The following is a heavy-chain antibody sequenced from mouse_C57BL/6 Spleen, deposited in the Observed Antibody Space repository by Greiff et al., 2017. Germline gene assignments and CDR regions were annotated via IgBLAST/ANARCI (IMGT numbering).Heavy chain of an antibody. CDR3: TADYDRYFDV. CDR1: GFTFSNYW. J-gene: IGHJ1*03. D-gene: IGHD2-4*01. CDR2: IRLKSDNYAT. Sequence: EVKLVESGGGLVQPGGSMKLSCVASGFTFSNYWMNWVRQSPEKGLEWVAQIRLKSDNYATHYAESVKGRFTISRDDSKSSVYLQMNNLRAEDTGIYYCTADYDRYFDVWGTGTTVTVSS. V-gene: IGHV6-3*01.